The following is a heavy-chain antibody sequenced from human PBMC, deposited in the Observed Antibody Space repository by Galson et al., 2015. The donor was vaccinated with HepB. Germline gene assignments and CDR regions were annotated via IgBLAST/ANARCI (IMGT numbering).Heavy chain of an antibody. CDR1: GGTFSRYA. J-gene: IGHJ4*02. V-gene: IGHV1-69*06. CDR3: ARGGSCSGGSCSIDY. D-gene: IGHD2-15*01. CDR2: IIPTFGTA. Sequence: SVKVSCKASGGTFSRYAINWVRQAPGQGLEWMGGIIPTFGTANYAQKFQGRVTITADKSTSIGYMELSSLRSEDTAVYYCARGGSCSGGSCSIDYWGQGTLVTVSS.